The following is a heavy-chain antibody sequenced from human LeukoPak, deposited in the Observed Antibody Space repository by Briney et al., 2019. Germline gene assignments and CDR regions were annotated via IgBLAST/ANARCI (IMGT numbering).Heavy chain of an antibody. Sequence: GGSLRLSCAASGFTFSSYAMHWVRQAPGKGLEWVAVISYDGSNKYYADSVKGRFTISRDNSKNTLYLQMNSLRAEDTAVYYCAKDVSDIVDAFDIWGQGTTVTVSS. J-gene: IGHJ3*02. V-gene: IGHV3-30-3*01. CDR1: GFTFSSYA. D-gene: IGHD2-15*01. CDR3: AKDVSDIVDAFDI. CDR2: ISYDGSNK.